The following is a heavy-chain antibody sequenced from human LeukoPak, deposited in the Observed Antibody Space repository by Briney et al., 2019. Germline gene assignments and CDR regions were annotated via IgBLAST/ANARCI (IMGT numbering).Heavy chain of an antibody. V-gene: IGHV4-61*02. CDR2: IHSSGFA. CDR1: GESISSGNYY. Sequence: SETLSLTCNVPGESISSGNYYWTWIRQPAGKGLEWIGRIHSSGFANYNRSLKSRVTISRDTSKNQLSLKVSSVTAADTAVYFCVSSRVATPPYNYGMDVWGQGTTVVVSS. J-gene: IGHJ6*02. CDR3: VSSRVATPPYNYGMDV. D-gene: IGHD3-3*01.